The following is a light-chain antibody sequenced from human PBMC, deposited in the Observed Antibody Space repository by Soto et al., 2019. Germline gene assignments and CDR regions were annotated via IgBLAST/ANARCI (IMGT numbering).Light chain of an antibody. CDR2: DTS. CDR1: TGAVTSGHY. V-gene: IGLV7-46*01. J-gene: IGLJ1*01. CDR3: LLSYPGGRYV. Sequence: QAVVTQEPSLTVSPGGTVTLTCGSSTGAVTSGHYPYWFQQKPGQAPRTLIYDTSKKYSWTPARFSGSLLGGKAALTLSGAQPEDEAEYYCLLSYPGGRYVFGPGTKSPS.